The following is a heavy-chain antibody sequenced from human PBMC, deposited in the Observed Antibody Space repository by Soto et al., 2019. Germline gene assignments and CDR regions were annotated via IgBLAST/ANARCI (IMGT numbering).Heavy chain of an antibody. J-gene: IGHJ4*02. CDR1: GFTFSSYG. Sequence: GGSLRLSCAASGFTFSSYGMHWVRQAPGKGLEWVAVISYDGSNKYYADSVKGRFTISRDNSKNTLYLQMNSLRAEDTAVYYCAKHRPGSLHLDYWGQGTLVTVSS. V-gene: IGHV3-30*18. CDR3: AKHRPGSLHLDY. D-gene: IGHD4-4*01. CDR2: ISYDGSNK.